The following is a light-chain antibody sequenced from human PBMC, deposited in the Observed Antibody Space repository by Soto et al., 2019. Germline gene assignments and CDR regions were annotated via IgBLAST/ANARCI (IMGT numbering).Light chain of an antibody. CDR1: SNDIGAFNY. CDR3: NAYASTSARL. CDR2: EVS. J-gene: IGLJ3*02. Sequence: QSALTQPASVSGSPGQSITISCTGTSNDIGAFNYVSWYQQHPGKAPKVIIYEVSNRPSGVSHRLSGSKSGNTASLTISGLQAEDEADYYCNAYASTSARLFGGGTKLTVL. V-gene: IGLV2-14*01.